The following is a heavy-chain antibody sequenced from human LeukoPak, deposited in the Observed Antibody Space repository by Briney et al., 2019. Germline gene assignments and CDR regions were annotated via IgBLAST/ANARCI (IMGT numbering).Heavy chain of an antibody. D-gene: IGHD1-26*01. J-gene: IGHJ4*02. CDR1: GFTFSSYW. CDR3: ARAIVGAPAFDY. V-gene: IGHV3-74*01. CDR2: INTDGSST. Sequence: GGSLRLSCAASGFTFSSYWMHWVPHTPGKGRVWVSRINTDGSSTSYADSVKGRFTISRDNAKNTLYLQMNSLRAEDTAVYYCARAIVGAPAFDYWGQGTLVTVSS.